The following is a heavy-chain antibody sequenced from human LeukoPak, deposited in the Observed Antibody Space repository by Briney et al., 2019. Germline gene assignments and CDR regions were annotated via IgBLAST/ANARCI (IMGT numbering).Heavy chain of an antibody. CDR3: AKGKLAAAGLDY. CDR2: INPNSGGT. V-gene: IGHV1-2*02. J-gene: IGHJ4*02. CDR1: GYTFTGYY. D-gene: IGHD6-13*01. Sequence: GASVKVSCKASGYTFTGYYMHWVRQAPGQRLESMGWINPNSGGTYYAQNFQGRVTMSRDTSIGTVYMELSSLRSDDTAVYYCAKGKLAAAGLDYWGQGTLVTVSS.